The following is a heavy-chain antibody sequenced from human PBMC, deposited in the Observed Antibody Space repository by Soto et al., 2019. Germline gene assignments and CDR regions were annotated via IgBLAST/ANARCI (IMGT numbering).Heavy chain of an antibody. CDR2: ISYDGSNK. J-gene: IGHJ4*02. CDR1: GFTFSSYG. Sequence: QVQLVESGGGVVQPGRSLRLSCAASGFTFSSYGMHWVRQAPGKGLEWVAVISYDGSNKYYADSVKGRFTISRDNSKNTLYLQMNSLRAEDTAVYYCAKVYSGYDFFFTPSVLIDSWGQGTLVTVSS. D-gene: IGHD5-12*01. CDR3: AKVYSGYDFFFTPSVLIDS. V-gene: IGHV3-30*18.